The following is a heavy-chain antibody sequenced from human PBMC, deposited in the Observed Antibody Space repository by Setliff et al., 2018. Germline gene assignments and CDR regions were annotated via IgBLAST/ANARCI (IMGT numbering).Heavy chain of an antibody. V-gene: IGHV1-18*01. D-gene: IGHD3-10*01. CDR2: ISGHNGKT. J-gene: IGHJ6*02. CDR1: GYTFEYFG. CDR3: AKEPALSLTESIRRSYYDYALDV. Sequence: ASVKVSCKASGYTFEYFGISWVRQAPGQGLEWMGWISGHNGKTNIAQKFQGRLTMTTDTTTAYMEPWSLTSDDTAIYFCAKEPALSLTESIRRSYYDYALDVWGQGTTVTVSS.